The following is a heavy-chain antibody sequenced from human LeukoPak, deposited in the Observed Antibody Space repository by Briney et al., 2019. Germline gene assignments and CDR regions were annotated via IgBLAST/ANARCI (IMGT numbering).Heavy chain of an antibody. J-gene: IGHJ4*02. Sequence: GESLKISCKGSGYTYTKSWIAWVRQMPGKGLELMGIIYPVDSETRYSPSFQGQFTISVDKSIITPYLQWISLKASDTARAYCXXXGCTXXXXXXIDYWGQGTLVTVSS. V-gene: IGHV5-51*01. CDR2: IYPVDSET. CDR1: GYTYTKSW. CDR3: XXXGCTXXXXXXIDY. D-gene: IGHD2/OR15-2a*01.